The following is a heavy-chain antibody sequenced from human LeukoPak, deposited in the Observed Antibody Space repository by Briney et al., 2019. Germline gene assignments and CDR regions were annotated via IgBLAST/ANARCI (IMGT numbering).Heavy chain of an antibody. Sequence: PSETLSLTCAVYGGSFSGYYWSWIRQPPGKGLEWIGEINHSGSTSYNPSLKSRVTISVDTSKNQFSLKLSSVTAADTAVYYCARARGVVVPAARDYYYGMDVWGKGTTVTVSS. V-gene: IGHV4-34*01. CDR2: INHSGST. D-gene: IGHD2-2*01. CDR1: GGSFSGYY. J-gene: IGHJ6*04. CDR3: ARARGVVVPAARDYYYGMDV.